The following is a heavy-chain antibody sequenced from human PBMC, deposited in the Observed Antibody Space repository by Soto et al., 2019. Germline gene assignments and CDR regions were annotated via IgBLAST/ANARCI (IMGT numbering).Heavy chain of an antibody. CDR3: ARRSGYDFWSGYYTFYYYYGMDV. CDR2: IYYSGST. Sequence: PSETLSLTCTVSGGSISSGGYYWSWIRQHPGKGLEWIGYIYYSGSTYHNPSLKSRVTISVDTSKNQFSLKLSSVTAADTAVYYCARRSGYDFWSGYYTFYYYYGMDVWGQGTTVTVSS. J-gene: IGHJ6*02. V-gene: IGHV4-31*03. CDR1: GGSISSGGYY. D-gene: IGHD3-3*01.